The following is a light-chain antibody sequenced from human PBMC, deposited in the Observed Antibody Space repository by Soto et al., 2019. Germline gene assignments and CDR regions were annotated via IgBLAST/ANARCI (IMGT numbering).Light chain of an antibody. J-gene: IGLJ1*01. CDR1: SSDVGSYDL. CDR2: DDN. CDR3: CSYAGIRTYV. V-gene: IGLV2-23*01. Sequence: QSALTQPASVSGSPGQSITISCTGTSSDVGSYDLVSWYQQVPNKAPKLMIYDDNKRPSGASNCFSGSKSGNTASLTISGLQAEDEADYYCCSYAGIRTYVFGTGTKLTVL.